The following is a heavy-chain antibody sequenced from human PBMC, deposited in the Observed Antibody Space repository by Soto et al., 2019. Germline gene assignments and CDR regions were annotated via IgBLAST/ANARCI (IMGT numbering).Heavy chain of an antibody. V-gene: IGHV1-2*02. CDR1: GYIFTDYY. CDR3: AREGVQGYSGNSVDY. Sequence: QVQLVQSGAEVKRPGASVKVSCKASGYIFTDYYMHWVRQAPGQGLEWMGWINPNSGGTNYAQKFQDRVTMTRDTSISTTYMEVSRLTSDDTVMYYCAREGVQGYSGNSVDYWGQGTLVTVSS. J-gene: IGHJ4*02. CDR2: INPNSGGT. D-gene: IGHD4-4*01.